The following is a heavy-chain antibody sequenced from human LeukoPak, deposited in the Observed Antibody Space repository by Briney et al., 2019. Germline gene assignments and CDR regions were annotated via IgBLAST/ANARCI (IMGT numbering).Heavy chain of an antibody. D-gene: IGHD2-8*01. J-gene: IGHJ5*02. CDR1: GGSISSSSYY. V-gene: IGHV4-39*07. CDR2: IYYSGST. Sequence: SSETLSLTCTVSGGSISSSSYYWGWIRQPPGKGLEWIGSIYYSGSTYYNPSLKSRVTISVDTSKNQFSLKLSSVTAADTAVYYCARDPSILRGWFDPWGQGTLVTVSS. CDR3: ARDPSILRGWFDP.